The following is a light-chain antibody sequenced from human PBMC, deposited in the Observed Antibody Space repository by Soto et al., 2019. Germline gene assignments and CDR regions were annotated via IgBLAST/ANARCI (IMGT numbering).Light chain of an antibody. V-gene: IGKV1-5*03. CDR1: ESIINW. CDR2: EAS. Sequence: DIEMTQFPSTLSASVGDRVTITCRASESIINWLAWYQQTPGKAPKLLIYEASSLEDGVPSRFSGSGSGTEFTRTINSLQPEDFATYYCQQYKYSPWTFGRGTEVDI. J-gene: IGKJ1*01. CDR3: QQYKYSPWT.